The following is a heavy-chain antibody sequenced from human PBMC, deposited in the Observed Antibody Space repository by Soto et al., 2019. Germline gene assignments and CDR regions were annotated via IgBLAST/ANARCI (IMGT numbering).Heavy chain of an antibody. CDR1: GFTFSHYN. CDR3: AREGSGTDFDY. D-gene: IGHD1-26*01. V-gene: IGHV3-21*03. CDR2: ISSSSTYI. Sequence: EVQLGESGGGLVKPGGSLRLSCVASGFTFSHYNMNWVRQAPGKGLEWVSSISSSSTYISYADSMKGRFIISRDNAKNSLYLQLSSLRVEDTAVYYCAREGSGTDFDYWGQGTLVTVSP. J-gene: IGHJ4*02.